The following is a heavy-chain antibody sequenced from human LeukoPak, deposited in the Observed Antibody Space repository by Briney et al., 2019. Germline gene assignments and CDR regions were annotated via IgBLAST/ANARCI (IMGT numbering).Heavy chain of an antibody. CDR1: GYTFTSYG. Sequence: GASVKVSCKASGYTFTSYGISWVRQAPGQGLEWMGWISAYNGNTNYAQKLQGRVTMTTDTSTSTAYMELRSLRSDDTAVYYCARVNSSGWYGNGYFDYWGQGTLVTVSS. CDR3: ARVNSSGWYGNGYFDY. J-gene: IGHJ4*02. D-gene: IGHD6-19*01. V-gene: IGHV1-18*01. CDR2: ISAYNGNT.